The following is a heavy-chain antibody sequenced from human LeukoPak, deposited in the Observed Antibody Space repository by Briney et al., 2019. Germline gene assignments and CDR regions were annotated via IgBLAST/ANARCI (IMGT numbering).Heavy chain of an antibody. J-gene: IGHJ4*02. Sequence: PGGSLRLSCAASGFTVSSNYMSWVRQDPGKGLEWVSVIYSGGSTYYADSVKGRFTISRDNSKNTLYLQMNSLRAEDTAVYYCARGGRDGYNQGYFDYWGQGTLVTVSS. D-gene: IGHD5-24*01. CDR2: IYSGGST. CDR3: ARGGRDGYNQGYFDY. CDR1: GFTVSSNY. V-gene: IGHV3-66*01.